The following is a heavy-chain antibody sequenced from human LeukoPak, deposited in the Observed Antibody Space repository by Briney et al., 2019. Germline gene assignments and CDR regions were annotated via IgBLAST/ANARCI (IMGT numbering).Heavy chain of an antibody. CDR3: ARAPPRGSGGSCSGCPWILDY. J-gene: IGHJ4*02. D-gene: IGHD2-15*01. V-gene: IGHV3-30*03. Sequence: GGSLRLSCAASGFTFSTYGMSRVRQAPGKGLEWVAVISYDGSNKYYADSVKGRFTISRDNSKNTLYLQMNSLRAEDTAVYYCARAPPRGSGGSCSGCPWILDYWGQGTLVTVSS. CDR2: ISYDGSNK. CDR1: GFTFSTYG.